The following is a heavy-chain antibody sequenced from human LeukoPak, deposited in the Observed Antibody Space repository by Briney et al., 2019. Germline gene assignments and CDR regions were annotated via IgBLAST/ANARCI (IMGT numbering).Heavy chain of an antibody. CDR2: ISYNGGKK. Sequence: GRSLRLSCAASGFSFSSYAIHWVRQAPGKGLEWVALISYNGGKKDYADSVKGRFTIDRDNSKNTVYLQMNSLRPDDTAIYFCARQESMNYYYEGLDYWGQGNLVTVSS. V-gene: IGHV3-30*04. CDR3: ARQESMNYYYEGLDY. CDR1: GFSFSSYA. J-gene: IGHJ4*02. D-gene: IGHD3-22*01.